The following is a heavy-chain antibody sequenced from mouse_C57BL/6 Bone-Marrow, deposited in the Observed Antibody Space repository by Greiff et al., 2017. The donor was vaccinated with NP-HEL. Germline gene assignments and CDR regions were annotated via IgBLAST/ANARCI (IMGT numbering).Heavy chain of an antibody. CDR1: GFNIKDYY. J-gene: IGHJ3*01. V-gene: IGHV14-1*01. Sequence: VQLKESGAELVRPGASVKLSCTASGFNIKDYYMHWVKQRPEQGLEWIGRIDPEDGDPEYAPKFQGKATMTADTSSNTAYLQLSSLTSEDTAVYYCTTGVLLLRYTYWGQGTLVTVSA. D-gene: IGHD1-1*01. CDR2: IDPEDGDP. CDR3: TTGVLLLRYTY.